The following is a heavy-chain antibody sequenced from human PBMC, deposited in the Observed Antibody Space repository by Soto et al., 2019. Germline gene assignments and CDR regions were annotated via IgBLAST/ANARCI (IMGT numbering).Heavy chain of an antibody. CDR2: ISGSGGST. V-gene: IGHV3-23*01. CDR3: AKDYYGSGVPPGYFDY. D-gene: IGHD3-10*01. CDR1: GFTFSSYA. Sequence: PGGSLRLSCAASGFTFSSYAMSWVRQAPGKGLEWVSAISGSGGSTYYADSVKGRFTISRDNSKNTLYLQMNSLRAEDTAVYYCAKDYYGSGVPPGYFDYWGQGTLVTVSS. J-gene: IGHJ4*02.